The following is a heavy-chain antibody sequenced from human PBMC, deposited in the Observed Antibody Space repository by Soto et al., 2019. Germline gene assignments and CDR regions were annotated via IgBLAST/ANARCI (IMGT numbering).Heavy chain of an antibody. CDR2: IIPIFGIA. D-gene: IGHD6-6*01. CDR1: GGTFSSYA. V-gene: IGHV1-69*10. Sequence: ASVKVSCKASGGTFSSYAISWVRQAPGQGLEWMGGIIPIFGIANYAQKFQGRVTITADKSTSPAYMELSSLRSEDTAVYYCAKEYSSSSYFQHWGQGTLVTVSS. CDR3: AKEYSSSSYFQH. J-gene: IGHJ1*01.